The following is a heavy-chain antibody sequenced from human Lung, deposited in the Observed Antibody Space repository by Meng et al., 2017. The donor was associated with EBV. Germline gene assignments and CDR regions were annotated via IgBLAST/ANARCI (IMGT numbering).Heavy chain of an antibody. CDR2: ISDTGHNK. D-gene: IGHD4-11*01. Sequence: QWQLVESGGGVVQPGRSLRLTCAAAGFDFDPYAVHWVRQAPGKGLEWVAVISDTGHNKYFADSVRGRFTISRDNSKNMVSLQMNSLRPGDTATYYCAIIPYSNAWGQGTLVTVSS. CDR1: GFDFDPYA. V-gene: IGHV3-30-3*01. J-gene: IGHJ5*02. CDR3: AIIPYSNA.